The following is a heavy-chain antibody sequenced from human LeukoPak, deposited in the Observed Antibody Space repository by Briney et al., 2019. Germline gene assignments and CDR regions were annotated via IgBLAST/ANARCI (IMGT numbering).Heavy chain of an antibody. Sequence: GGSLRLSCAASGFTFSNYAVSWVRQAPGKGLEWVSAISGRGDNTYYADSVRGRFTISRDNSKSTLYLQINSLRAEDTAVYYCAKSGYNRFDYWGQGTLVTVSS. CDR3: AKSGYNRFDY. J-gene: IGHJ4*02. CDR1: GFTFSNYA. D-gene: IGHD5-24*01. V-gene: IGHV3-23*01. CDR2: ISGRGDNT.